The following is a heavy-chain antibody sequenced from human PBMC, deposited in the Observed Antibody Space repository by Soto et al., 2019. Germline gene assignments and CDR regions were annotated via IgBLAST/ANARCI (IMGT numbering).Heavy chain of an antibody. Sequence: GGSLRLSCAASGFTFSSYGMHWVRQAPGKGLEWVAVISYDGSNKYYADSVKGRFTISRDNSKNTLYLQMNSLRAEDTAVYYCAKDVGVGANLPYYYYYGMDVWGQGTTVTVSS. CDR1: GFTFSSYG. D-gene: IGHD1-26*01. J-gene: IGHJ6*02. CDR2: ISYDGSNK. CDR3: AKDVGVGANLPYYYYYGMDV. V-gene: IGHV3-30*18.